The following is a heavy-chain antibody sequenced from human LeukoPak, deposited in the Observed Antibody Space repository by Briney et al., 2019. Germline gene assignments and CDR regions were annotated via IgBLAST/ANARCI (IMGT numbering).Heavy chain of an antibody. CDR2: ISSRNSYI. CDR1: GFTLSSYS. CDR3: ARDQGLLVVAGRFGY. V-gene: IGHV3-21*01. J-gene: IGHJ4*02. Sequence: GGSLRLSCAASGFTLSSYSMSWVRQAPGKGLEWVSSISSRNSYIYNADSVKGRFTISRDNAKNSLYLQMNSLRAEDTAVYYCARDQGLLVVAGRFGYWGQGTLVTVSS. D-gene: IGHD6-19*01.